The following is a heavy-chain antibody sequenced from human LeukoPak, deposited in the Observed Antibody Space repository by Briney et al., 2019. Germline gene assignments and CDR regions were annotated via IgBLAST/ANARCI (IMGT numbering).Heavy chain of an antibody. CDR3: AREFFAAAGTYYYGMDV. D-gene: IGHD6-13*01. Sequence: ASVKDSCKASGYTFTGYYMHWVRQAPGQGLEWMGWINPNSGGTNYAQKFQGWVTMTRDTSISTAYMELSRLRSDDTAVYYCAREFFAAAGTYYYGMDVWGKGTTVTVSS. CDR2: INPNSGGT. V-gene: IGHV1-2*04. CDR1: GYTFTGYY. J-gene: IGHJ6*04.